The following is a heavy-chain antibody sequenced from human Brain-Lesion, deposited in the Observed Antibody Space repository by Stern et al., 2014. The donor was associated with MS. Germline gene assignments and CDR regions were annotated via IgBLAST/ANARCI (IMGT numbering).Heavy chain of an antibody. V-gene: IGHV3-9*01. J-gene: IGHJ2*01. CDR3: VRGGIGASFDL. Sequence: EVQLVESGGGLVQPGRSLRLSCAASGFSFDDYAMHWVRQRPGEGLEWVSSISWSSDKITYADSVKGRLTISRDNAKSSLYLQMNSLRPEDTALYYCVRGGIGASFDLWGRGTMIIVSS. CDR2: ISWSSDKI. CDR1: GFSFDDYA. D-gene: IGHD3-16*01.